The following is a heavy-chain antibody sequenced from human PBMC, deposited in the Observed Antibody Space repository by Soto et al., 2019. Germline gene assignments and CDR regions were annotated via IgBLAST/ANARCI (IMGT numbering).Heavy chain of an antibody. D-gene: IGHD5-12*01. Sequence: SETLSLTCTVSGGSISSSSYYWGGIRQPPRKGLEWIGSIYYSGSTYYNPSLKSRVTISVDTSKNQFSLKLSSVTAADTAVYYCARGFRGYSGYPLPYYYYMDVWGKGTTVTVSS. J-gene: IGHJ6*03. CDR3: ARGFRGYSGYPLPYYYYMDV. CDR1: GGSISSSSYY. V-gene: IGHV4-39*01. CDR2: IYYSGST.